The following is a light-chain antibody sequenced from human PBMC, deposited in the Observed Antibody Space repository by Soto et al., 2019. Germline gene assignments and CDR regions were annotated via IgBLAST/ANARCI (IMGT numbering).Light chain of an antibody. CDR1: SSDVGSFNL. J-gene: IGLJ3*02. CDR2: EVR. V-gene: IGLV2-23*02. Sequence: QSALTQPASVSGSPGQSITISCTGTSSDVGSFNLVSWYQQHPGKDPKLMIYEVRKRPSVVSIRFSGSKSGNTASLTISGLPAEEEDDYFCCSYVGIISCVFGGGTKLTVL. CDR3: CSYVGIISCV.